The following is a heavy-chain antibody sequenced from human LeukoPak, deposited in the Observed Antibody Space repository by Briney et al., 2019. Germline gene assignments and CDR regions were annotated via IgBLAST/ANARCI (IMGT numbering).Heavy chain of an antibody. J-gene: IGHJ6*03. D-gene: IGHD2-8*01. Sequence: PSETLSLTCTVSGGSISSYYWSWIRQPPGKGLEWIGYIYYSGSTNYNPSRKSRVTISVDTSKNQFSLKLSSVTAADTAVYYCARENGLNYYYYMDVWGKGTTVTVSS. CDR2: IYYSGST. V-gene: IGHV4-59*01. CDR3: ARENGLNYYYYMDV. CDR1: GGSISSYY.